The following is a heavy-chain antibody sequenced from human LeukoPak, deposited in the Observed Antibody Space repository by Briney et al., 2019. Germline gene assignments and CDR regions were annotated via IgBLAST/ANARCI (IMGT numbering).Heavy chain of an antibody. CDR3: AKGGKEGATEGGDSFDI. Sequence: SGGSLRLSCAASGFTFSSYGMHWVRQAPGKGLERVASSSYDGGNKHFANSVKGRFTISRDNSENTLYLQMNNLRAEGTAVFYCAKGGKEGATEGGDSFDIWGQGTMVTVSS. D-gene: IGHD1-26*01. CDR2: SSYDGGNK. V-gene: IGHV3-30*18. CDR1: GFTFSSYG. J-gene: IGHJ3*02.